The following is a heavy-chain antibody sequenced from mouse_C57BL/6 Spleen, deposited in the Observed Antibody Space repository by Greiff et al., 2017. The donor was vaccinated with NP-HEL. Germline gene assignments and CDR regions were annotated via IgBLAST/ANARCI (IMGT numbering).Heavy chain of an antibody. CDR2: IYPGSGNT. D-gene: IGHD2-3*01. V-gene: IGHV1-66*01. Sequence: QVQLKESGPELVKPGASVKISCKASGYSFTSYYIHWVKQRPGQGLEWIGWIYPGSGNTKYNEKFKGKATLTADTSSSTAYMQLSSLTSEDSAVYYCAREGDGYSFAYWGQGTLVTVSA. J-gene: IGHJ3*01. CDR1: GYSFTSYY. CDR3: AREGDGYSFAY.